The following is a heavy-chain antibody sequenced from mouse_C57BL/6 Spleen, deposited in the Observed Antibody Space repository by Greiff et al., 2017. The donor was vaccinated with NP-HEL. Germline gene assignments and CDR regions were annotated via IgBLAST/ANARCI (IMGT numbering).Heavy chain of an antibody. CDR2: INPSNGGT. CDR3: ARAGYGWYFDV. D-gene: IGHD2-2*01. V-gene: IGHV1-53*01. J-gene: IGHJ1*03. CDR1: GYTFTSYW. Sequence: QVHVKQPGTELVKPGASVKLSCKASGYTFTSYWMHWVKQRPGQGLEWIGNINPSNGGTNYNEKFKSKATLTVDKSSSTAYMQLSSLTSEDSAVYYCARAGYGWYFDVWGTGTTVTVSS.